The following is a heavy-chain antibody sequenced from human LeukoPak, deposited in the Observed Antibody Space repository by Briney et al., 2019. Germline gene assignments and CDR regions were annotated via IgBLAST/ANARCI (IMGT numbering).Heavy chain of an antibody. J-gene: IGHJ4*02. Sequence: ASVKVSCKASRYTFTSYDINWVREAAGQGLEWMGWMNPNTGRTGFTQKFQGRLTMTRDTSISTAYMELSSLRSEDTAVYYCARLSQTPDYYSNGGYYYLGYWGQGTPVTVSS. CDR3: ARLSQTPDYYSNGGYYYLGY. V-gene: IGHV1-8*01. D-gene: IGHD3-22*01. CDR1: RYTFTSYD. CDR2: MNPNTGRT.